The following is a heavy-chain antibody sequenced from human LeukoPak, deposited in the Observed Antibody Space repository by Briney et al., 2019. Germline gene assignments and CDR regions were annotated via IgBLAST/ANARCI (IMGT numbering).Heavy chain of an antibody. V-gene: IGHV1-46*01. CDR2: INPSGGST. Sequence: ASVKVSCKASGYTFTSYYMHWVRQAPGQGLEWMGIINPSGGSTSYAQKFQGRVTMTRDTSTSTVYMELSSLRSEDTAVYYCARVLTSNHSSSSSRFDYWGQGTLVTVSS. D-gene: IGHD6-6*01. CDR3: ARVLTSNHSSSSSRFDY. J-gene: IGHJ4*02. CDR1: GYTFTSYY.